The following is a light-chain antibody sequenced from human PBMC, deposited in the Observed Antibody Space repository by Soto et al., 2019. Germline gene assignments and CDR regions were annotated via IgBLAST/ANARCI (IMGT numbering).Light chain of an antibody. CDR3: LSFTRSSTYV. CDR1: NSDVGAYNY. Sequence: QSALTQPASVSGSPGQSITISCTGTNSDVGAYNYVSWYQQHPGKAPKLMIFDVTNRPLGVSTRFSGSKSGNTASLTISGLQTEDEAYYYWLSFTRSSTYVFGTGTKLTVL. V-gene: IGLV2-14*01. J-gene: IGLJ1*01. CDR2: DVT.